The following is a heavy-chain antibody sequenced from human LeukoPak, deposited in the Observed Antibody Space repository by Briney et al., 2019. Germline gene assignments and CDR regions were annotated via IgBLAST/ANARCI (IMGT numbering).Heavy chain of an antibody. Sequence: PSGTLSLTCTVSGGSISSGGYYWSWIRQHPGKGLEWIGYIYYSGSTYYNPSLKSRVTISVDTSKNQFSLKLSSVTAADTAVYYCARTRPLPERYFDYWGQGTLVTVSS. CDR3: ARTRPLPERYFDY. CDR2: IYYSGST. J-gene: IGHJ4*02. D-gene: IGHD3-10*01. CDR1: GGSISSGGYY. V-gene: IGHV4-31*03.